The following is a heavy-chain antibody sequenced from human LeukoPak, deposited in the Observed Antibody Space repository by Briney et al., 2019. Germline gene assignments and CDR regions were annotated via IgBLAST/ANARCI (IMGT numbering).Heavy chain of an antibody. J-gene: IGHJ6*03. Sequence: ASVKVSCKVSGYTLTELSMHWVRQAPGQGLEWMGWINPNSGGTNYAQKFQGRVTMTRDTSISTAYMELSRLRSDDTAVYYCARRGSSSLAYYYMDVWGKGTTVTVSS. CDR2: INPNSGGT. CDR1: GYTLTELS. CDR3: ARRGSSSLAYYYMDV. D-gene: IGHD6-13*01. V-gene: IGHV1-2*02.